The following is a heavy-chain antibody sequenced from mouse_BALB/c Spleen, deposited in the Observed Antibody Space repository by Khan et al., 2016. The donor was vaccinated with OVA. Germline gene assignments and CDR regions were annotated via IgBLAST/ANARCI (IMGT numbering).Heavy chain of an antibody. CDR3: ARTTMILGFNY. J-gene: IGHJ3*01. CDR2: SNPSNGIT. Sequence: VQLKQSGPDLVKPGPSVKLSCTASAFNIKKTYIHWWKQRLQQDLVGFGRSNPSNGITKYTPKFQGKATITPDTSPNPSYLHLSTLTAEDIAVYYCARTTMILGFNYWGQGTLVTVSA. CDR1: AFNIKKTY. D-gene: IGHD2-4*01. V-gene: IGHV14-3*02.